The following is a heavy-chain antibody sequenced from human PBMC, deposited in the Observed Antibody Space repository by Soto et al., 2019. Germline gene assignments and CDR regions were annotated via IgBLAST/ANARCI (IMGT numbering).Heavy chain of an antibody. Sequence: SETLSLTCTVSGGSISSSSYYWGWIRQPPGKGLEWIGSIYYSGSTYYNPSLKSRVTISVDTSKNQFSLKLSSVTAADTAVYYCASRFSPTSYYDYIWGSYRYTDFDYWGQGTLVTVSS. CDR2: IYYSGST. V-gene: IGHV4-39*01. D-gene: IGHD3-16*02. CDR1: GGSISSSSYY. J-gene: IGHJ4*02. CDR3: ASRFSPTSYYDYIWGSYRYTDFDY.